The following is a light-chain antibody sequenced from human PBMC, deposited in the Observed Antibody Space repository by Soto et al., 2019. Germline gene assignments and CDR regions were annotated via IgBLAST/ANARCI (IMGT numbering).Light chain of an antibody. CDR2: GVN. Sequence: QSALTQPPSASGSPGQSVTISCSGTTSDIGGYNYVSWYQHHPGKVPKLLIYGVNKRPSGVPDRFSGSKSGNTASLTVSGLQAEDEADYYCSSYAGINTYVIFGGGTKVTVL. J-gene: IGLJ2*01. CDR1: TSDIGGYNY. V-gene: IGLV2-8*01. CDR3: SSYAGINTYVI.